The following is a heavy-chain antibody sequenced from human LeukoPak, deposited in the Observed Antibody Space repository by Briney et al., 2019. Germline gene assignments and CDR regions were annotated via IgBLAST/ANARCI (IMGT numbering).Heavy chain of an antibody. V-gene: IGHV4-59*12. CDR2: IYYSGST. CDR3: ARAPAVVVPAARSGTWFGSYFDY. D-gene: IGHD2-2*01. CDR1: GGSISSYY. Sequence: SETLSLTCTVSGGSISSYYWSWIRQPPGKGLEWIGYIYYSGSTNYNPSLKSRVTISVDTSKNQFSLKLISVTAADTAVYYCARAPAVVVPAARSGTWFGSYFDYWGQGSLVTVSS. J-gene: IGHJ4*02.